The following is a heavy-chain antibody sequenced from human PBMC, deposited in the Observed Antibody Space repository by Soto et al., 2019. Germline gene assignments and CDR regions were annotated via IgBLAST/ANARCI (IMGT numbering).Heavy chain of an antibody. J-gene: IGHJ5*02. CDR1: GGSISSSSYY. D-gene: IGHD6-13*01. Sequence: QLQLQESGPGLVKPSETLSLTCTVSGGSISSSSYYWGWIRQPPGKGLEWIGSIYYSGSTYYNPSLKSRVTISVDTYKNQFSLKLSSVTAADTAVYYCAREVAAAGTRWFDPWGQGTLVTVSS. CDR3: AREVAAAGTRWFDP. CDR2: IYYSGST. V-gene: IGHV4-39*02.